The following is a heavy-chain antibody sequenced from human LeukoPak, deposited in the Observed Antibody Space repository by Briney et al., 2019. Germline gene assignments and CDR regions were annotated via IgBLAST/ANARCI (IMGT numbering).Heavy chain of an antibody. J-gene: IGHJ4*02. Sequence: SETLSFTCTVSGGSISSYYWSGIRQPPGKGLEWIGYIYYSGSTNYNPSLKSRVTISVDTSKNQFSLKLSSVTAADTAVYYCARTHEYYYDSSGYYFDYWGQGTLVTVSS. CDR2: IYYSGST. CDR1: GGSISSYY. D-gene: IGHD3-22*01. V-gene: IGHV4-59*01. CDR3: ARTHEYYYDSSGYYFDY.